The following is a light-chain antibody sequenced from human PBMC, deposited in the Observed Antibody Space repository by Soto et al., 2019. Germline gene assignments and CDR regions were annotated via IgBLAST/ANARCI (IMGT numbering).Light chain of an antibody. Sequence: EIVMTQSPATLSVSPGERATLSCRASQSVSNSYLAWYQQKPGQAPRLLIYGASTRATGIPARFSGSVSGTEFTLTISSRQSADFAGYFCQQYSNGPITFGQGTRLEIK. CDR3: QQYSNGPIT. CDR2: GAS. V-gene: IGKV3-15*01. J-gene: IGKJ5*01. CDR1: QSVSNSY.